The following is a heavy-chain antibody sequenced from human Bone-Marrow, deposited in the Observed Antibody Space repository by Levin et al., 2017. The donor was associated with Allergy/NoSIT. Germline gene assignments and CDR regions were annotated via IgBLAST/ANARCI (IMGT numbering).Heavy chain of an antibody. CDR1: GFTFSSYA. V-gene: IGHV3-23*01. Sequence: GESLKISCAASGFTFSSYAMSWVRKAPGKGLEWVSAISGSGGSTYYADSVKGRFTISRDNSKNTLYLQMNSLRAEDTAVYYCANRKLYGLDYWGQGTLVTVSS. CDR3: ANRKLYGLDY. D-gene: IGHD2/OR15-2a*01. CDR2: ISGSGGST. J-gene: IGHJ4*02.